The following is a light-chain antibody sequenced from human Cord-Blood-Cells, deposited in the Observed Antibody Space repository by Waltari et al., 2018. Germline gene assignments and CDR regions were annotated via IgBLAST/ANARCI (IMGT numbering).Light chain of an antibody. Sequence: QSALTQPASVSGSPGQSITISCTGTSSDVGGYNYVSWYPQHPGKAPKRVIYDVSNRPSGVSNRFAGSKSGNTASLTISGLQAEDEADYYCSSYTSSSTYVFGTGTKVTVL. J-gene: IGLJ1*01. CDR3: SSYTSSSTYV. V-gene: IGLV2-14*01. CDR1: SSDVGGYNY. CDR2: DVS.